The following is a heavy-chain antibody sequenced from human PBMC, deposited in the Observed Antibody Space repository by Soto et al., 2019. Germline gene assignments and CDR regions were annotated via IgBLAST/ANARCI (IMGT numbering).Heavy chain of an antibody. Sequence: QVQLVQSGAEVKKPGSSVKVSCKASGGTFSSYAISWVRQAPGQGLEWMGGIIPIFGTANYAQKFQGRVTITAEKSTSTAYMELSSLRSEDTAVYYCALRGYCSSTSCYLRDYWGQGTLVTVSS. CDR2: IIPIFGTA. CDR1: GGTFSSYA. J-gene: IGHJ4*02. V-gene: IGHV1-69*06. CDR3: ALRGYCSSTSCYLRDY. D-gene: IGHD2-2*01.